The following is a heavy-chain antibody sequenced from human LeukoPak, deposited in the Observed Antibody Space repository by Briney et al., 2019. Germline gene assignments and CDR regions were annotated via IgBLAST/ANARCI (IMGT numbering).Heavy chain of an antibody. D-gene: IGHD4-11*01. CDR3: ATEGTGNYFYFFDY. CDR2: IKPDGGET. J-gene: IGHJ4*02. Sequence: GGSLRLSCAASGFTFSTYWMAWVRQSPGKGLEWVASIKPDGGETYYVDSVKGRFTISRDNAKNSLYLQMNSLRAEDTAVYYCATEGTGNYFYFFDYWGQGTLVTVSS. CDR1: GFTFSTYW. V-gene: IGHV3-7*01.